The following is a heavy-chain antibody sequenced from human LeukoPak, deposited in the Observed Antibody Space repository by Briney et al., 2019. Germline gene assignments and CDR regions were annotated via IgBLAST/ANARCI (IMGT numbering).Heavy chain of an antibody. D-gene: IGHD4-17*01. V-gene: IGHV6-1*01. CDR2: TYYRSKWYN. J-gene: IGHJ3*02. Sequence: SQTLSLTCAISGDSVSSNSAAWNWIRQSPSRGLEWLGRTYYRSKWYNDYAVSVKSRITINPDTSKNQFSLKLSSVTAADTAVYYCARENDYGDYRFAFDIWGQGTMVTVSS. CDR3: ARENDYGDYRFAFDI. CDR1: GDSVSSNSAA.